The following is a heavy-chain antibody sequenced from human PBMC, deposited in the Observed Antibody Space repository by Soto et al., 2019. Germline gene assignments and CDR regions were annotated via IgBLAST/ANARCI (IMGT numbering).Heavy chain of an antibody. CDR1: GGTFISYA. Sequence: XSVKVSCKAAGGTFISYAISWVRQAPGQGLEWMGGIIPLFGTANCAQKFQGRFAITADQSTSTAYMELSSLRSEETAVYSCARAVDIVATISYGMDVWGQGTTVTVSS. J-gene: IGHJ6*02. D-gene: IGHD5-12*01. CDR2: IIPLFGTA. CDR3: ARAVDIVATISYGMDV. V-gene: IGHV1-69*01.